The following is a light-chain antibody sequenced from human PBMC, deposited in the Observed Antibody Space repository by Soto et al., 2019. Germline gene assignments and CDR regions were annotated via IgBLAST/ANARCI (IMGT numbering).Light chain of an antibody. Sequence: DTQLTQSPSSLSASLGDRVTITCRASQDIKTYLAWYQQQPGKVPRLLIYAASTLQSGVPSRFTGSGSGTDFTLTITSLQPEAVATYYCQKYNSAPWTFGPGTKVEIK. CDR2: AAS. CDR3: QKYNSAPWT. J-gene: IGKJ1*01. V-gene: IGKV1-27*01. CDR1: QDIKTY.